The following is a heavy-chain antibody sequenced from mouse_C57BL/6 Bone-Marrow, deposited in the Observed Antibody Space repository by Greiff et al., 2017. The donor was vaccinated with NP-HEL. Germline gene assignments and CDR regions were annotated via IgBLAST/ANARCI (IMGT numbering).Heavy chain of an antibody. CDR3: ARCNGDFDV. Sequence: VQLQQSGPELVKPGASVKLPCKASGYTFTDYNMDWVKQSHGKSLEWIGDINPNNGGTIYNQKFKGKATLTVDKSSSTAYMELRSLTSEDTAVYYCARCNGDFDVWGTGTTVTVSS. CDR1: GYTFTDYN. J-gene: IGHJ1*03. CDR2: INPNNGGT. V-gene: IGHV1-18*01.